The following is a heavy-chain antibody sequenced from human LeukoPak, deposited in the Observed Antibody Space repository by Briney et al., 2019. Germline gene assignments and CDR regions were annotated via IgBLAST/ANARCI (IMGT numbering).Heavy chain of an antibody. CDR1: GFTVSSNY. Sequence: SGGSLRLSCAASGFTVSSNYMSWVRQAPGKGLEWVSVIYSGGSTYYADSVKGRFTISRDNAKNSLYLQMNSLRAEDTAVYYCARAASLIAVAGTGYWGQGTLVTVSS. D-gene: IGHD6-13*01. V-gene: IGHV3-53*01. CDR2: IYSGGST. CDR3: ARAASLIAVAGTGY. J-gene: IGHJ4*02.